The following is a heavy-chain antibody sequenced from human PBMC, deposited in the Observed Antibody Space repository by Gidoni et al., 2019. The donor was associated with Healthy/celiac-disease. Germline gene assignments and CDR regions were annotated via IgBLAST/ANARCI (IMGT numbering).Heavy chain of an antibody. CDR1: GGSISSSSYY. J-gene: IGHJ3*02. CDR3: ARDNLSRGYAFDI. D-gene: IGHD1-1*01. Sequence: QLQLQESGPGLVKPSDTLSLTCTVSGGSISSSSYYWGWIRQPPGKGLEWIGSIYYSGSTYYNPSLKSRVTISVDTSKNQFSLKLSSVTAADTAVYYCARDNLSRGYAFDIWGQGTMVTVSS. V-gene: IGHV4-39*07. CDR2: IYYSGST.